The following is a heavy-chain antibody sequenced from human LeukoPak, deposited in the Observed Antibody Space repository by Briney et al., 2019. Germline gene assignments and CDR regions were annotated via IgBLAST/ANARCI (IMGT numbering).Heavy chain of an antibody. Sequence: GASVKVSCKASGYTFTSYDINWVRQATGQGLEWMGWMNPNSGNTGYAQKFQGRVTMTRNTSISTAYMELSSLRSEDTAVYYCARDHKWYYDSSGFFDYWGQGTLVTVSS. CDR3: ARDHKWYYDSSGFFDY. CDR2: MNPNSGNT. CDR1: GYTFTSYD. V-gene: IGHV1-8*01. J-gene: IGHJ4*02. D-gene: IGHD3-22*01.